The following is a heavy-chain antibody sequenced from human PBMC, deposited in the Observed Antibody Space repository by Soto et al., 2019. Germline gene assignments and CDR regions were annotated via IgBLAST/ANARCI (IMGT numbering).Heavy chain of an antibody. CDR3: ARLPLWFGESEDAFDI. Sequence: LSLTCTVSGGSISSSSYYWGWIRHPPGKGLEWIGSIYYSGSTYYNPSLKSRVTISVDTSKNQFSLKLSSVTAADTAVYYCARLPLWFGESEDAFDIWGQGTMVTVSS. V-gene: IGHV4-39*01. CDR1: GGSISSSSYY. CDR2: IYYSGST. D-gene: IGHD3-10*01. J-gene: IGHJ3*02.